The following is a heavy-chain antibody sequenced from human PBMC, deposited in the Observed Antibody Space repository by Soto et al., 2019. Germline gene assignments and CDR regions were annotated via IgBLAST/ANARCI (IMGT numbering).Heavy chain of an antibody. V-gene: IGHV4-34*01. D-gene: IGHD6-19*01. CDR1: GGSFSGYY. CDR2: INHSGST. CDR3: ARGDVGGYAPSPVAALTRYKYYVLDV. J-gene: IGHJ6*02. Sequence: QVQLQQWGAGLLKPSETLSLTCAVYGGSFSGYYWSWIRQPPGKGLEWIGEINHSGSTNYNPSLKSRVTMSVDTSKNQFSLRLTSVSAADTAVYYCARGDVGGYAPSPVAALTRYKYYVLDVWGQGTTVTVSS.